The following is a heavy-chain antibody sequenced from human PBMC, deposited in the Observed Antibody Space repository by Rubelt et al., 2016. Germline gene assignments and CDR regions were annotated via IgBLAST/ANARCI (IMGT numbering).Heavy chain of an antibody. CDR2: INTEDGGT. CDR3: ARDRQGGY. V-gene: IGHV1-46*01. Sequence: GASVKVSCKPSGYTFTSFYIHWMRQAPGQGLEWMGLINTEDGGTIYAQKFRGRVTVTRDTSIATAYMELRSLRSEDTAVYYCARDRQGGYWGQGTLVTVSS. CDR1: GYTFTSFY. J-gene: IGHJ4*02.